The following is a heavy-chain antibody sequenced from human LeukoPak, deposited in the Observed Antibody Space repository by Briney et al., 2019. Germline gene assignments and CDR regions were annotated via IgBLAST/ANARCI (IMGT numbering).Heavy chain of an antibody. CDR2: IYYSGRT. J-gene: IGHJ4*02. CDR3: TSAGDYGGRAGDY. D-gene: IGHD4-23*01. CDR1: YGSISDISYY. V-gene: IGHV4-39*01. Sequence: PSETLSLTCTVSYGSISDISYYWGWIRQPPGKGLEWIGSIYYSGRTYYNSSLKSRVTISVDTSKNQFSLKLSSVTAADTAVYYCTSAGDYGGRAGDYWGQGTLVTVSS.